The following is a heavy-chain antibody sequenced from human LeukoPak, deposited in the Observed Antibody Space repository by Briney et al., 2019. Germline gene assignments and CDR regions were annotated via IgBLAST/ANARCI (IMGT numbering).Heavy chain of an antibody. Sequence: ASVKVSCKASGYTFIGYYLHWLRQAPGHGPEWMGWINPNSGGTNYSEKFQGRVTMTRDTSISTAYMELSRLRSDDTAVYYCAGGSGYDFRAFDIWGQGTMVTVSS. CDR3: AGGSGYDFRAFDI. CDR2: INPNSGGT. CDR1: GYTFIGYY. D-gene: IGHD5-12*01. J-gene: IGHJ3*02. V-gene: IGHV1-2*02.